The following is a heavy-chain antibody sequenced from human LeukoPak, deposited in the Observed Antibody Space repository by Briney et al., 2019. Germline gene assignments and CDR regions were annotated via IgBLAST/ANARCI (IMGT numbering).Heavy chain of an antibody. J-gene: IGHJ4*02. CDR2: INPSGGST. CDR1: GYTFTSYY. Sequence: ASVKVSCKASGYTFTSYYMHWVRQAPGQGLEWMGIINPSGGSTSYAQKFQGRVTMTRDMSTSTVHMELSSLRPEDTAIYYGAREGRGVPGAIAAVKGFDYWGQGTLVTVSS. D-gene: IGHD6-13*01. V-gene: IGHV1-46*01. CDR3: AREGRGVPGAIAAVKGFDY.